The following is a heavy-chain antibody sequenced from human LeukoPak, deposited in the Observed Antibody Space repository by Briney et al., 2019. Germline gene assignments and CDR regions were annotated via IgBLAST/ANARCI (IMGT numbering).Heavy chain of an antibody. D-gene: IGHD6-6*01. CDR2: IDYTGNT. J-gene: IGHJ4*02. CDR1: GGSISSYY. CDR3: ARDRPWRADY. V-gene: IGHV4-59*01. Sequence: SETLSLTCTVSGGSISSYYWSWIRQPPGKGLEWIGYIDYTGNTSYNPSLKSRVTISVDTSKNQFSLKLSSVTAADTAVYYCARDRPWRADYWGQGTLVTVSS.